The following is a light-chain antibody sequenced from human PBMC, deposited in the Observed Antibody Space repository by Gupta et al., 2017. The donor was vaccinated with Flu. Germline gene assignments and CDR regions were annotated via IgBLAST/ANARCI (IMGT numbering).Light chain of an antibody. CDR1: QDISNS. CDR2: GAS. Sequence: PSSLSASLGDRVTITCRASQDISNSVAWYQLTPGKGPKLVIFGASTLQSGVPSRFSGSGSGTEFTLTISSLQPEDVATYYCQKDNSVPWTFGQGTKVEIK. CDR3: QKDNSVPWT. J-gene: IGKJ1*01. V-gene: IGKV1-27*01.